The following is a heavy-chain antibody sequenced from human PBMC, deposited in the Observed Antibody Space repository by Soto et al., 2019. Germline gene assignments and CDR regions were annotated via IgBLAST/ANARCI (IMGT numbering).Heavy chain of an antibody. J-gene: IGHJ4*02. CDR3: AKEILAAAYAATSAFDL. V-gene: IGHV3-23*01. D-gene: IGHD2-15*01. CDR2: VDGSGGDT. Sequence: GGSLRLSCAASGFSFSRHAMGWLRQTPGTGPEWVAFVDGSGGDTFYADSVKGRFIISRDNSDNSLYLHMNSLRAGDTGRYFCAKEILAAAYAATSAFDLWGQGTLVAV. CDR1: GFSFSRHA.